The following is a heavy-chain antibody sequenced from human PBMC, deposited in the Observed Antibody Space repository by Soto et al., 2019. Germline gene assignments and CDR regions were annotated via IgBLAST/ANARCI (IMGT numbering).Heavy chain of an antibody. D-gene: IGHD3-10*01. CDR3: ARDRPRGHYGSGSANYYGMDV. V-gene: IGHV1-69*06. Sequence: GASVKVSCKASGGTFSSYAISWVRQAPGQGLEWMGGIIPIFGTANYAQKSQGRVTITADKSTSTAYMELSSLRSEDTAVYYCARDRPRGHYGSGSANYYGMDVWGQGTTVTVSS. J-gene: IGHJ6*02. CDR2: IIPIFGTA. CDR1: GGTFSSYA.